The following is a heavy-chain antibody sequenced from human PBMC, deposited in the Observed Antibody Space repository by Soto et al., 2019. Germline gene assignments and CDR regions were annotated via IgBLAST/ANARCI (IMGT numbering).Heavy chain of an antibody. CDR1: GFSRSASGLG. D-gene: IGHD6-13*01. CDR3: EHRRIAMTQTGFEP. V-gene: IGHV2-5*02. J-gene: IGHJ5*02. Sequence: QITLKESGPTLVKPTQTLTLTCTFSGFSRSASGLGVGWLRQPPGKALEWLALIYWDDDKRYSPSLKGRLTITKETSKKQVVLTMTNMDPADTATYYCEHRRIAMTQTGFEPWGQGTLVTVSS. CDR2: IYWDDDK.